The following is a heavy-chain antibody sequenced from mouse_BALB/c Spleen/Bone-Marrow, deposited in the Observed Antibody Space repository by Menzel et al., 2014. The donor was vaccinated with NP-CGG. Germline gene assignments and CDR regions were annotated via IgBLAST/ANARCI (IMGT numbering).Heavy chain of an antibody. Sequence: EVQVVESGGGLVQPGDSLRLSCATSGFTFSDFYMEWVRQPPGKRLEWIAASRNKAKHYTTEYSASVKGQFIVSRDTSQRILYLQMKALRAEDTAIYCCARVVGYGNDFVYWGQGTLVTVSA. CDR1: GFTFSDFY. V-gene: IGHV7-1*02. CDR3: ARVVGYGNDFVY. D-gene: IGHD2-10*02. J-gene: IGHJ3*01. CDR2: SRNKAKHYTT.